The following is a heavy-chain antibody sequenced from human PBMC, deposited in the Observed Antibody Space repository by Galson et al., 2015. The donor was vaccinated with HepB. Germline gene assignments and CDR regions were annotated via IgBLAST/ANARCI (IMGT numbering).Heavy chain of an antibody. V-gene: IGHV1-2*06. CDR2: IKPSSGDT. Sequence: SVKVSCKATGYTFTGYHIHWVRQAPGQGLEWMGRIKPSSGDTEYAQKFQGRVTMTRDTSITTAYMDVNRLRSDDTAAYYCARDYFDAMGGFDYWGQGTLVTVSS. CDR3: ARDYFDAMGGFDY. D-gene: IGHD2-2*01. CDR1: GYTFTGYH. J-gene: IGHJ4*02.